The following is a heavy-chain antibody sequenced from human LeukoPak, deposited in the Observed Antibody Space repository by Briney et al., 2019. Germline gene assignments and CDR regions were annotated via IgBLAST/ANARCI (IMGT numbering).Heavy chain of an antibody. CDR3: ARSVVAATETFDY. J-gene: IGHJ4*02. V-gene: IGHV3-21*01. D-gene: IGHD2-15*01. Sequence: GGSLRLSCAASGFTFSSYSMNWVRQAPGKGLEWVSSISSSSSYIYYADSVKGRFTISRDNAKNSLYLQMNSLRAEDTAVYYCARSVVAATETFDYWGQGTLVTVSS. CDR1: GFTFSSYS. CDR2: ISSSSSYI.